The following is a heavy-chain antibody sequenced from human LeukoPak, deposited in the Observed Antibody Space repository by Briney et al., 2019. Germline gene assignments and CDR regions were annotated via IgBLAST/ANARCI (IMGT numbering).Heavy chain of an antibody. D-gene: IGHD3-22*01. CDR2: ISWNSGSI. CDR3: AKDRGRVVILGYFQH. V-gene: IGHV3-9*01. CDR1: GFTFDDYA. J-gene: IGHJ1*01. Sequence: GRSLRLSCAASGFTFDDYAMHWVRQAPGKGLEWVSGISWNSGSIGYADSVKGRFTISRDNAKNSLYLQMNSLRAEDTALYYCAKDRGRVVILGYFQHWGQGTLVTVSS.